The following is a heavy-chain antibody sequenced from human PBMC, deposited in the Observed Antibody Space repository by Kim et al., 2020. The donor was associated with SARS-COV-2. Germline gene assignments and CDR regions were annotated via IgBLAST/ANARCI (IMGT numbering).Heavy chain of an antibody. V-gene: IGHV3-21*01. CDR3: ARDAITMVRGVITRDYYYYGMDV. CDR2: ISSSSSYI. J-gene: IGHJ6*02. D-gene: IGHD3-10*01. Sequence: GGPLRLSCAASGFTFSSYSMNWVRQAPGKGLEWVSSISSSSSYIYYADSVKGRSTISRANAKNALYLQMNSLRAEDPAVYYCARDAITMVRGVITRDYYYYGMDVWGQGTTVTVSS. CDR1: GFTFSSYS.